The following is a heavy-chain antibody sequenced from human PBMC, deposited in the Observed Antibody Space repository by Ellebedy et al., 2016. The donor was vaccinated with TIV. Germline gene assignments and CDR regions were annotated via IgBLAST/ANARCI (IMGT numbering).Heavy chain of an antibody. V-gene: IGHV4-4*02. D-gene: IGHD2-15*01. CDR2: IHHSGST. CDR1: GGSISSGNW. CDR3: AREARYCGIGSSCYSFDY. Sequence: GSLRLXXAVPGGSISSGNWWNWVRQSPGKGLEWIGEIHHSGSTNYNPSLESRVTISVDKSKNQFSLKLNSVTAADTAVYYCAREARYCGIGSSCYSFDYWGQGTLVTVSS. J-gene: IGHJ4*02.